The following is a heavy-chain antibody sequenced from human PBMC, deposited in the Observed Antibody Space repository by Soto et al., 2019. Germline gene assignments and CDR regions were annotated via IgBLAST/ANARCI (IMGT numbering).Heavy chain of an antibody. CDR3: ALGEGITGPTGRHHYYYGMDV. J-gene: IGHJ6*04. V-gene: IGHV1-69*01. CDR2: IIPIFGTA. Sequence: QVQLVPSGAEVKKPGSSVKVSCKASGGTFSSYAISWVRQAPGQGLEWLGGIIPIFGTANYAQKFQGRVTITADESTSTAYMELSRLRSEDTAAYDCALGEGITGPTGRHHYYYGMDVWGKGTTVTVAS. D-gene: IGHD1-7*01. CDR1: GGTFSSYA.